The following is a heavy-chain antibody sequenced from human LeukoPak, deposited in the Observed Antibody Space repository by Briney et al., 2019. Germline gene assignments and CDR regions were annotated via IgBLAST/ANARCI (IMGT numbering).Heavy chain of an antibody. Sequence: ASVKVSCKASGYTFTGYYMHWVRQAPGQGLEWMGWISAYNGNTNYAQKLQGRVTMTTDTSTSTAYMELRSLRSDDTAVYYCARESLLWFGELAHTRVYYLDYWGQGTLVTVSS. CDR1: GYTFTGYY. CDR2: ISAYNGNT. CDR3: ARESLLWFGELAHTRVYYLDY. V-gene: IGHV1-18*04. D-gene: IGHD3-10*01. J-gene: IGHJ4*02.